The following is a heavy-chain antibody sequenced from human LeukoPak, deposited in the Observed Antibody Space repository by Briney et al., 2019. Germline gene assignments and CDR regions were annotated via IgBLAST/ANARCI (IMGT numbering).Heavy chain of an antibody. Sequence: SETLSLTCTVSGGSISSGDYYWSWIRQPPGKGLEWIGYIYYSGSTYYNPSLKSRVTISVDTSKNQFSLKLSSVTAADTAVYYCARGALDQLLLVYWGQGTLVTVS. CDR3: ARGALDQLLLVY. D-gene: IGHD2-2*01. CDR1: GGSISSGDYY. J-gene: IGHJ4*02. V-gene: IGHV4-30-4*08. CDR2: IYYSGST.